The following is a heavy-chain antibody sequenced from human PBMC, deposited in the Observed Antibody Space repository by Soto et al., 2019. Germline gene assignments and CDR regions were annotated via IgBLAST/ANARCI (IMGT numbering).Heavy chain of an antibody. CDR2: ISGGSRT. V-gene: IGHV3-23*01. D-gene: IGHD3-10*01. J-gene: IGHJ4*01. Sequence: GGSLRLSCTASGFTFSSYAMSWVRQAPGKGLEWVSGISGGSRTTYADSVKGRFTISRDNSKNTLYLQINSLRGEDTAVYYCAKLGGSGDYYEFDYWGHGTLVTVSS. CDR1: GFTFSSYA. CDR3: AKLGGSGDYYEFDY.